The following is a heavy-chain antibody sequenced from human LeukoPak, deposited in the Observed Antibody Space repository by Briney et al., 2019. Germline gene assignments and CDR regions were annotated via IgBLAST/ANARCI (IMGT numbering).Heavy chain of an antibody. Sequence: PSETLSLTCTVSGGSISSYYWSWIRRPPGKGLEWIGYIYYSGSTNYNPSLKSRVTISVDTSKNQFSLKLSSVTAADTAVYYCGRGSSSWSLFDYWGQGTLVTVSS. D-gene: IGHD6-13*01. CDR3: GRGSSSWSLFDY. CDR2: IYYSGST. V-gene: IGHV4-59*01. CDR1: GGSISSYY. J-gene: IGHJ4*02.